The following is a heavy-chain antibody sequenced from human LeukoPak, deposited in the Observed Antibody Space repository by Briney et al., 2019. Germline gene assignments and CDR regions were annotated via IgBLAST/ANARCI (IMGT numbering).Heavy chain of an antibody. CDR3: ARASGSSQYYYYYMDV. V-gene: IGHV3-7*01. D-gene: IGHD1-26*01. CDR1: GFSFSSYW. J-gene: IGHJ6*03. CDR2: IKQDGTEK. Sequence: SGGSLRLSCAASGFSFSSYWMTWVRQAPGKGLEWVANIKQDGTEKYSVDSVKGRFTISRDNAKNSLYLQMNSVRAEDTAVYYCARASGSSQYYYYYMDVWGKGTTVTISS.